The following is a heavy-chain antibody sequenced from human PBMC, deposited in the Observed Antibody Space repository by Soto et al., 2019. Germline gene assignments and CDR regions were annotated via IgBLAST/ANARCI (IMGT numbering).Heavy chain of an antibody. D-gene: IGHD3-22*01. CDR2: IKQDGSEK. CDR1: GFPFSSYW. J-gene: IGHJ4*02. Sequence: VGSLRLSCAASGFPFSSYWMSWVRQAPGKGLEWVANIKQDGSEKHYVDSVKGRFTISRDNAKNSLYLQMNSLRTEDTAVYYCASNRISGYTPFDYWGQGTLVTVSS. CDR3: ASNRISGYTPFDY. V-gene: IGHV3-7*01.